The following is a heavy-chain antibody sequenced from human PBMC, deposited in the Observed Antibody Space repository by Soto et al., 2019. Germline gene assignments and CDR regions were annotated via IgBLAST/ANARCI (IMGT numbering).Heavy chain of an antibody. CDR2: INAGNGNT. V-gene: IGHV1-3*01. J-gene: IGHJ5*02. CDR1: GYTFTSYA. CDR3: ARAPLYCGGACYGGKYDWFDP. Sequence: ASLKVSCKASGYTFTSYAMHWVLQAPGQRLEWMGWINAGNGNTKYSQKFQGRVTITRDTSASTAYMELSSLRSEDTAVYYCARAPLYCGGACYGGKYDWFDPWGQGTLFTVSS. D-gene: IGHD2-21*02.